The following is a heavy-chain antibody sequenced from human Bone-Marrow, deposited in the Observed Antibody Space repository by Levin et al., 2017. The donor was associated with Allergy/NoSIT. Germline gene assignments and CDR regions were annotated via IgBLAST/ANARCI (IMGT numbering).Heavy chain of an antibody. CDR2: ISWNSGSI. Sequence: GGSLRLSCAASGFTFDDYAMHWVRQAPGKGLEWVSGISWNSGSIGYADSVKGRFTISRDNAKNSLYLQMNSLRAEDTALYYCAISSSSGWYGLLAEYFQHWGQGTLVTVSS. CDR1: GFTFDDYA. J-gene: IGHJ1*01. D-gene: IGHD6-19*01. V-gene: IGHV3-9*01. CDR3: AISSSSGWYGLLAEYFQH.